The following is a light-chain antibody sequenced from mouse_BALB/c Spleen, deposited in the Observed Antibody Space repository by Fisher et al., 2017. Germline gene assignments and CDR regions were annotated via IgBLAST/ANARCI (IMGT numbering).Light chain of an antibody. CDR3: QQWSSYPPT. V-gene: IGKV4-55*01. Sequence: IVLTQTTAIMSASPGEKVTISCSASSSVSYMYWYQQKPGSSPRLLIYDTSNLAPGVPVRFSGSGSGTSYSLTISRMEAEDAATYYCQQWSSYPPTFGAGTKLELK. J-gene: IGKJ5*01. CDR2: DTS. CDR1: SSVSY.